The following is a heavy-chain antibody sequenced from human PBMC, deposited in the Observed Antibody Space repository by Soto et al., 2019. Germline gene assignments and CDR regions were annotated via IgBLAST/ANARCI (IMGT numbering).Heavy chain of an antibody. J-gene: IGHJ3*02. CDR2: IDPSDSYT. CDR3: ARHAHKEEGYSGTWGAFDM. D-gene: IGHD1-26*01. V-gene: IGHV5-10-1*01. Sequence: PGESLKISCKTSGYSFTSHWITWVRQMPWQGLEWMGRIDPSDSYTMYNPSFQDHVTISSEKSIATAYLQWGSLKASDTAIYYCARHAHKEEGYSGTWGAFDMWGQGTLVTVSS. CDR1: GYSFTSHW.